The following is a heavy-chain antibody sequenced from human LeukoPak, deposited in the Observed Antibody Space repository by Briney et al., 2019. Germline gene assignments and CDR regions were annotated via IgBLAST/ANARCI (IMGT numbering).Heavy chain of an antibody. CDR1: GGSISSSSYY. D-gene: IGHD3-10*01. Sequence: SETLSLTCTVSGGSISSSSYYWGWIRQPPGKGLEWIGSIYYSGSTYYNPSLKSRVTISVDTSKNQFSLKLSSATAADTAVYYCARDRRLDYGSGSYYNGVDYWGQGTLVTVSS. CDR2: IYYSGST. CDR3: ARDRRLDYGSGSYYNGVDY. J-gene: IGHJ4*02. V-gene: IGHV4-39*07.